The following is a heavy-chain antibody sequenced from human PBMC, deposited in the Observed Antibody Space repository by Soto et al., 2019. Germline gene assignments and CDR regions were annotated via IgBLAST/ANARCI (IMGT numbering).Heavy chain of an antibody. D-gene: IGHD7-27*01. V-gene: IGHV3-21*01. CDR3: ARRKHLGYYGMDV. J-gene: IGHJ6*02. CDR2: ISSSSSYI. CDR1: GFTFSSYS. Sequence: PGGSLRLSCAASGFTFSSYSMNWVRQAPGKGLEWVSSISSSSSYIYYADSVKGRFTISRDNAKNSLYLQMNSLRAEDTAVYYCARRKHLGYYGMDVWGQGTTVTVSS.